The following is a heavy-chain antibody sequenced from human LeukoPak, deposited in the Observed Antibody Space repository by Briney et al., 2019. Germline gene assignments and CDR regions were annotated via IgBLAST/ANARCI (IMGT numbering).Heavy chain of an antibody. D-gene: IGHD1-26*01. CDR2: IIPIFGTA. Sequence: SVKVSCKASGGTFSSYAISWVRQAPGQGLEWMGRIIPIFGTANYAQKFQGRVTITTDESTSTAYMELSSLRSEDTAVYYCARDRYSGSPGDFQHWGQGTLVTVSS. CDR3: ARDRYSGSPGDFQH. J-gene: IGHJ1*01. CDR1: GGTFSSYA. V-gene: IGHV1-69*05.